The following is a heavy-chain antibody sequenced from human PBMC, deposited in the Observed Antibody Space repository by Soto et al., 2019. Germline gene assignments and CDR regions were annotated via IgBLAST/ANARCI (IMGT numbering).Heavy chain of an antibody. D-gene: IGHD3-9*01. J-gene: IGHJ6*03. CDR1: GYSFTSYW. V-gene: IGHV5-51*01. CDR2: IYPGDSDT. Sequence: PGESLKISCKGSGYSFTSYWIGWVRQMPGKGLEWMGIIYPGDSDTRYSPSFQGQVTISADKSISTAYLQWSSLKASDTAMYYCARGGETHRYFDWLTPHKQAPNYYYYMDVWGKGTTVTVSS. CDR3: ARGGETHRYFDWLTPHKQAPNYYYYMDV.